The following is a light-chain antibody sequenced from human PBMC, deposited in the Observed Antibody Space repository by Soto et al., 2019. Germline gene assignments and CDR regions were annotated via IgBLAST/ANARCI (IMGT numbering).Light chain of an antibody. V-gene: IGKV3-20*01. Sequence: EIVLTQSPGTLSLSPGERATLSCRASQSVSSTYLAWYEQKPGQAPRLLIYGASSRATGIPDRFSGSGSGTDFTLTISRVEPEDFAVFYCHQYGSSPWTFGQGTKVEIK. CDR2: GAS. CDR1: QSVSSTY. CDR3: HQYGSSPWT. J-gene: IGKJ1*01.